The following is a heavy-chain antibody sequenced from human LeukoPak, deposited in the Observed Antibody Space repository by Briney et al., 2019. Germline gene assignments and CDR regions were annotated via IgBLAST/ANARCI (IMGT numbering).Heavy chain of an antibody. CDR3: ARDRGVVLAANEWDYYYYGMDV. J-gene: IGHJ6*04. D-gene: IGHD2-2*01. Sequence: AAVKVSCKASGGTFSSYAISWVRQAPGQGLEWMGGIIPIFGTANYAQKFQGRVTITSDKSTSTAYMELSSLRSEDTAVYYCARDRGVVLAANEWDYYYYGMDVWGKGPTVTVSS. V-gene: IGHV1-69*06. CDR2: IIPIFGTA. CDR1: GGTFSSYA.